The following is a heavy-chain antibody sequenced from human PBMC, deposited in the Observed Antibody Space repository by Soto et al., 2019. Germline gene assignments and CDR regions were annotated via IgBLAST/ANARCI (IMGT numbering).Heavy chain of an antibody. V-gene: IGHV1-18*01. CDR1: GYTFTSYG. CDR3: ARFCTTGTTFPYYYYYNMDV. J-gene: IGHJ6*03. D-gene: IGHD1-1*01. CDR2: ISAYNGNT. Sequence: ASVKVSCKASGYTFTSYGISWVRQAPGQGLEWMGWISAYNGNTNYAQKLQGRVTMTTDTSTSTAYMELRSLRSDDTAVYYCARFCTTGTTFPYYYYYNMDVWGKGTTVTVSS.